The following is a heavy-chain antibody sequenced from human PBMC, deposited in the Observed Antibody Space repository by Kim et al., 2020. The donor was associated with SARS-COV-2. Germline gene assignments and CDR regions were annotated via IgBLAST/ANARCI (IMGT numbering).Heavy chain of an antibody. V-gene: IGHV4-59*01. D-gene: IGHD3-10*01. CDR1: GGSISSYY. Sequence: SETLSLTCTVSGGSISSYYWSWIRQPPGKGLEWIGYIYYSGSTNYNPSLKSRVTISVDTSKNQFSLKLSSVTAADTAVYYCARVDYYGSGSYLGGNYYYYMDVWGKGTTVTVSS. J-gene: IGHJ6*03. CDR2: IYYSGST. CDR3: ARVDYYGSGSYLGGNYYYYMDV.